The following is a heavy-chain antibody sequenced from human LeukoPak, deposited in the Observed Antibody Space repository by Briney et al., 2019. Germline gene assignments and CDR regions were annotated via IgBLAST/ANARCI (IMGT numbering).Heavy chain of an antibody. D-gene: IGHD1-26*01. J-gene: IGHJ4*02. Sequence: GGSLRLSCAASGFTLTSYGMNWIRQAPVRGLEWVSSITSSGAVYYADSVKGRFTISRDSANNSLYLQMSSLGAEDTALYYCTRAMVREWEPNISDSWGQGTLVTVSS. CDR3: TRAMVREWEPNISDS. CDR1: GFTLTSYG. V-gene: IGHV3-21*01. CDR2: ITSSGAV.